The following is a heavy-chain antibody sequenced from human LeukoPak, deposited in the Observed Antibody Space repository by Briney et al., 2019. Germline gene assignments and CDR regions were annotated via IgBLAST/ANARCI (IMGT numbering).Heavy chain of an antibody. J-gene: IGHJ3*02. D-gene: IGHD4-17*01. CDR3: ARETDDYGDCGPLAFDI. V-gene: IGHV4-4*07. Sequence: SETLSLTCTVSGGSISSYYWSWIRQPAGKGLEWIGRIYTSGSTNYNPSLRSRVTMSVDTSKNQFSLKLSSVTAADTAVYYCARETDDYGDCGPLAFDIWGQGTMVTVSS. CDR1: GGSISSYY. CDR2: IYTSGST.